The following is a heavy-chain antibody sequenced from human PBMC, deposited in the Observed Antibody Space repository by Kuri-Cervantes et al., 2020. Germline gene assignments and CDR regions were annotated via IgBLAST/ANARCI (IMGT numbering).Heavy chain of an antibody. Sequence: SETLSLTCTVSGGSISSYYWSWIRQPPGKGLEWIGYIYYSGSTNYNPSLKSRVTISVDTSKNQFSLKLSSVTAADTAVYYCASSYDSSGYYYRHYYYGMDVWGQGTTVTVSS. CDR3: ASSYDSSGYYYRHYYYGMDV. J-gene: IGHJ6*02. CDR1: GGSISSYY. D-gene: IGHD3-22*01. CDR2: IYYSGST. V-gene: IGHV4-59*01.